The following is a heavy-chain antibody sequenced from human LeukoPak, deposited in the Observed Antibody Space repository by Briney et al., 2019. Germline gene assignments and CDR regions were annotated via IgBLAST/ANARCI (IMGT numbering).Heavy chain of an antibody. D-gene: IGHD3-10*01. CDR3: ARESHVTREDY. V-gene: IGHV4-4*02. Sequence: NSSETLSFTCAVSGGSISGSNWWSWVRQPPGKGLEWIGEIYHSGSTNYNPSLKSRVTISVDKSKNQFSRKLSSVTAADTAVYYCARESHVTREDYWGQGTLVTVSS. CDR1: GGSISGSNW. CDR2: IYHSGST. J-gene: IGHJ4*02.